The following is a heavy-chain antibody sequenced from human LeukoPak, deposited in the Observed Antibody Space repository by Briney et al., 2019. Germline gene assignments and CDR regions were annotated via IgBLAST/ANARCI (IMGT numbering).Heavy chain of an antibody. CDR3: TRGGDGSSKFWGH. CDR2: IKKDASEK. V-gene: IGHV3-7*01. J-gene: IGHJ3*01. D-gene: IGHD3-16*01. Sequence: GGSLRLSCAASGFNFSSYWMTWVRQAPGKGLEWVANIKKDASEKYYVDSVKGRFTISRDDARNSLYLQMNSLRADDTAIYYSTRGGDGSSKFWGHWGQGTMVTVSS. CDR1: GFNFSSYW.